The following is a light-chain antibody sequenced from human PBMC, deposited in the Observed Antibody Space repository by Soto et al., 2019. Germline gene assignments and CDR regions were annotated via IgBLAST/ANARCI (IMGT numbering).Light chain of an antibody. V-gene: IGKV1-33*01. CDR1: QSISSW. CDR2: DAS. J-gene: IGKJ5*01. CDR3: QQYDILPIT. Sequence: DMQMSQSPSTLSASVGDRVSITCRASQSISSWLSWYQQKPGKAPKLLIYDASNLETGVPSRFSGSGSGTDFTFTISSLQPEDIATYYCQQYDILPITFCHGTRLEIK.